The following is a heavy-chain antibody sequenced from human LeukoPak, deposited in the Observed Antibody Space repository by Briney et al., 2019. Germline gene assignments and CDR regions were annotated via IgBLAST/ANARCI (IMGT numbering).Heavy chain of an antibody. V-gene: IGHV3-7*01. D-gene: IGHD3-10*01. CDR2: IKEDGSER. CDR3: ARDGDYYGSGSYFDY. J-gene: IGHJ4*02. CDR1: AFIFSGHW. Sequence: PGGSLRLSCEGSAFIFSGHWMNWVRQTPGKGLEWVASIKEDGSERQYVDSVKGRFTISRDNSKNTLYLQMNSLRAEDTAVYYCARDGDYYGSGSYFDYWGQGTLVTVSS.